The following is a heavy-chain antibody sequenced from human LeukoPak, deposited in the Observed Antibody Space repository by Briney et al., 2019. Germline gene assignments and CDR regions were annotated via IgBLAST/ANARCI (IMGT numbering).Heavy chain of an antibody. V-gene: IGHV1-18*01. J-gene: IGHJ3*02. CDR1: GYTFTSYG. CDR3: ARVGSRTVVAAIDAFDI. CDR2: ISAYNGNT. D-gene: IGHD2-15*01. Sequence: ASVKVSCKASGYTFTSYGISRVRQAPGQGLEWMGWISAYNGNTNYAQKLQGRVTMTTDTSTSTAYMELRSLRSDDTAVYYCARVGSRTVVAAIDAFDIWGQGTMVTVSS.